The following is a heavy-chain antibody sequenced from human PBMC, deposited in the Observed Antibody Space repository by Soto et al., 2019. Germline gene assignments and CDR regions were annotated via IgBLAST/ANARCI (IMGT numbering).Heavy chain of an antibody. D-gene: IGHD2-21*02. J-gene: IGHJ4*02. CDR3: ARGRNGDWYFDY. Sequence: EVQLVESGGGLVQPGRSLRLSCAASGFTFDAYAMHWVRQAPGKGLEWVSSISWNSGNIGYADSVKGRFTISRDNAKNSLYLQMNSLRAEDTALYYCARGRNGDWYFDYWGQGTLVTVSS. CDR1: GFTFDAYA. CDR2: ISWNSGNI. V-gene: IGHV3-9*01.